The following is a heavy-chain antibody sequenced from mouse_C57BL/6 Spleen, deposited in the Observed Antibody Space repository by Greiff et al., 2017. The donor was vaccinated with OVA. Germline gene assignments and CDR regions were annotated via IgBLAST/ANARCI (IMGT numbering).Heavy chain of an antibody. J-gene: IGHJ2*01. CDR1: GFTFSSYG. CDR2: ISSGGSYT. Sequence: DVKLVESGGDLVKPGGSLKLSCAASGFTFSSYGMSWVRQTPDKRLEWVATISSGGSYTYYPDSVKGRFTISRDNAKNTLYLQMSSLKSEDTAMYYCARGAHHFDYWGQGTTLTVSS. CDR3: ARGAHHFDY. V-gene: IGHV5-6*02.